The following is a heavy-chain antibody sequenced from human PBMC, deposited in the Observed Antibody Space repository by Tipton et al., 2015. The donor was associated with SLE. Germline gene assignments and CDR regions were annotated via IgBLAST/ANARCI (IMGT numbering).Heavy chain of an antibody. CDR1: FGSINSANHF. V-gene: IGHV4-61*09. J-gene: IGHJ6*02. CDR2: IYTSGST. CDR3: ARGRDYYDYATDV. D-gene: IGHD3-16*01. Sequence: TLSLTCTVSFGSINSANHFWSWVRQLPGEGLEWIGHIYTSGSTQYNPSLQSRVSISKDTSTNQFSLKLSSVTAADTAVYYCARGRDYYDYATDVGGQGTTVTVSS.